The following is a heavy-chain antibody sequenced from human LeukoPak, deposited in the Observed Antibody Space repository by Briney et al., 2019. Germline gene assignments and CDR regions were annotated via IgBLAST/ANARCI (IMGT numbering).Heavy chain of an antibody. CDR3: ARDTGAYYDSGGLDY. CDR1: GFTFSSYG. V-gene: IGHV3-23*01. J-gene: IGHJ4*02. CDR2: ISGSGGST. Sequence: PGGSLRLSCAASGFTFSSYGMSWVRQAPGKGLEWVSAISGSGGSTYYADSVKGRFTISRDSSKNTLYLQMNSLRAEDTAVYYCARDTGAYYDSGGLDYWGQGTLVTVSS. D-gene: IGHD3-22*01.